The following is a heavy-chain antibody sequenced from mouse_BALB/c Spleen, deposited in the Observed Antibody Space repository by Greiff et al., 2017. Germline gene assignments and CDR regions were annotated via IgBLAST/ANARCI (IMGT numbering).Heavy chain of an antibody. CDR1: GYTFTSYW. Sequence: QVLLQQPGAELVKPGASVKLSCKASGYTFTSYWMHWVKQRPGQGLEWIGEINPSNGRTNYNEKFKSKATLTVDKSSSTAYMQLSSLTSEDSAVYYCVYDGYHAWYFDVWGAGTTVTVSS. CDR3: VYDGYHAWYFDV. CDR2: INPSNGRT. J-gene: IGHJ1*01. V-gene: IGHV1S81*02. D-gene: IGHD2-3*01.